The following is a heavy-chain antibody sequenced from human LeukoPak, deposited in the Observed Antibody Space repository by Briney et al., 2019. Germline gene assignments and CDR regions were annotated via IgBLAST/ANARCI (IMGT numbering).Heavy chain of an antibody. V-gene: IGHV3-11*01. CDR2: ISSSGSTI. CDR3: ARDSSGYSEYDY. D-gene: IGHD3-22*01. Sequence: GGSLRLSCAASGFTFSDYYTSWIRQAPGKGLEWVSYISSSGSTIYYADSVKGRFTISRDNAKNSLYLQMNSLRAVDTAVYYCARDSSGYSEYDYWGQGTLVTVSS. CDR1: GFTFSDYY. J-gene: IGHJ4*02.